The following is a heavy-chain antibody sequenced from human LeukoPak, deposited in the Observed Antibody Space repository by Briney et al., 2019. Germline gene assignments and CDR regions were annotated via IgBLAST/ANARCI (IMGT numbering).Heavy chain of an antibody. CDR1: GYSISSGYY. CDR2: IYHSGST. Sequence: SETLSLTCAVSGYSISSGYYWGWIRQPPGKGLEWIGSIYHSGSTYYNPSLKSRVTISVDTSKNQFFLKLSSVTAADTAVYYCARLAYYDFWSGRSNWFDPWGQGTLVTVSS. J-gene: IGHJ5*02. D-gene: IGHD3-3*01. CDR3: ARLAYYDFWSGRSNWFDP. V-gene: IGHV4-38-2*01.